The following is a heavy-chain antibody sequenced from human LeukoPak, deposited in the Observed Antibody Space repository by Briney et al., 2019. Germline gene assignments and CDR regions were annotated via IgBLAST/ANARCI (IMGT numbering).Heavy chain of an antibody. J-gene: IGHJ6*03. Sequence: SETLSLPCTVSGGSISSYYWSWIRQPAGKGLEWIGRIYTSGSTNYNPSLKSRVTMSVDTSKNQFSLKLSSVTAADTAVYYCARGYDSSGYYGDYYYYMDVWGKGTTVTVSS. CDR1: GGSISSYY. CDR2: IYTSGST. D-gene: IGHD3-22*01. CDR3: ARGYDSSGYYGDYYYYMDV. V-gene: IGHV4-4*07.